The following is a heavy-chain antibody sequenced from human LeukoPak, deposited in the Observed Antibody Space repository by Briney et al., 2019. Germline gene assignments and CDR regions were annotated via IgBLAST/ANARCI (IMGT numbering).Heavy chain of an antibody. V-gene: IGHV3-48*03. J-gene: IGHJ4*02. CDR2: ISSSDSTI. D-gene: IGHD4-23*01. CDR1: GFTFSSYE. Sequence: GGSLRLSCAASGFTFSSYEMHWVRQAPGKGLEWVSYISSSDSTIYYVDSVKGRFTISRDNAKNSLYLQMNSLRAEDTAVYYCARDYGGSSPFDYWGQGTLVTVSS. CDR3: ARDYGGSSPFDY.